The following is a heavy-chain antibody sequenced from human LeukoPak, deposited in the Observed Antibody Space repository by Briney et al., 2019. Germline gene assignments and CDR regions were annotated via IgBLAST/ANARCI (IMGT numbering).Heavy chain of an antibody. J-gene: IGHJ4*02. CDR3: GRDRRLDYQLSVDN. CDR1: GYTFSKYG. D-gene: IGHD2-2*01. V-gene: IGHV1-18*01. Sequence: ASVKLSCKASGYTFSKYGISWVRQAPGQGLEWMGWISGYNAYTHYAQKLQGRVTMTTDTSTSTAYMEMRSLRSDDTAVYYCGRDRRLDYQLSVDNWGQGTLVTVSS. CDR2: ISGYNAYT.